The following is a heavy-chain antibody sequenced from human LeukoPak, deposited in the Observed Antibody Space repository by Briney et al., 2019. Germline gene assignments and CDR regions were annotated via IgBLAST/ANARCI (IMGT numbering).Heavy chain of an antibody. D-gene: IGHD6-19*01. CDR3: ARPAVAGTAKSARFDY. Sequence: ASVTVSFKASGYTFTGYHMHWVRQAPGQGLEWMGWINPNSGGTNYAQKFQGRVTMTRDTSISTAYMELSRLRSDDTAVYYCARPAVAGTAKSARFDYWGQGTLVTVSS. CDR1: GYTFTGYH. CDR2: INPNSGGT. V-gene: IGHV1-2*02. J-gene: IGHJ4*02.